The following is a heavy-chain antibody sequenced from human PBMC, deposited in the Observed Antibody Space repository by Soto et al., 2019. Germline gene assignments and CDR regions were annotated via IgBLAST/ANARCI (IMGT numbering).Heavy chain of an antibody. D-gene: IGHD1-26*01. V-gene: IGHV3-23*01. Sequence: PGGSLRLSCAASGFRFRTRAMSWVRQAPGKGLEWVASIRPGGDSTYYADSVKGRFAVSRDNSNVTLYLQMDSLRVEDTAIYYCTTHEEGAPWAGGFDSWGQGTLVTVSP. CDR1: GFRFRTRA. J-gene: IGHJ5*01. CDR2: IRPGGDST. CDR3: TTHEEGAPWAGGFDS.